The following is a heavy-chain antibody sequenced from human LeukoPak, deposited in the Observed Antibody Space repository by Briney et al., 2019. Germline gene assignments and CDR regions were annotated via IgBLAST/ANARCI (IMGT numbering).Heavy chain of an antibody. Sequence: GSLRLSCAASGFTFSSYEMNWVRQAPGKGLEWVSHISTSGSPIYYADSVKGRFTISRDNAKNSLYLQMNSLRAEDTAVYYCARKYCSSTSCLFDYWGQGTLVTVSS. CDR2: ISTSGSPI. J-gene: IGHJ4*02. CDR1: GFTFSSYE. CDR3: ARKYCSSTSCLFDY. D-gene: IGHD2-2*01. V-gene: IGHV3-48*03.